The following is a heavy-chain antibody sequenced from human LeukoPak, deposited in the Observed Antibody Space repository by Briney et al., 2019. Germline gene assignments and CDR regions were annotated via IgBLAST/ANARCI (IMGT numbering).Heavy chain of an antibody. CDR2: IKEDGSEK. V-gene: IGHV3-7*01. Sequence: GGSLRLSCAASGFTFSSNWMSWVRQAPGKGLEWVANIKEDGSEKNYVYSVKGRFTISRDNAKNSLYLQMNSLRAEDTAVYYCARQRHNYGYSFLDYWGQGTLVTVSS. CDR3: ARQRHNYGYSFLDY. CDR1: GFTFSSNW. D-gene: IGHD5-18*01. J-gene: IGHJ4*02.